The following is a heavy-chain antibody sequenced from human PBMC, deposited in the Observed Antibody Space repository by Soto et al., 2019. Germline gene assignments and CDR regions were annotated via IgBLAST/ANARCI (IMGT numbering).Heavy chain of an antibody. CDR1: GVSVSSKNW. CDR2: IFRSDTT. J-gene: IGHJ6*02. CDR3: AREEAPQWFTKGYYGMDV. V-gene: IGHV4-4*02. Sequence: PSETLSLTCAVSGVSVSSKNWWSWVRQSPGRGLEWIGEIFRSDTTNYNPSLKSRVTISVDTSRTQFSLKLSSVTAADTAAYYCAREEAPQWFTKGYYGMDVWGQGTTVTVSS. D-gene: IGHD2-8*01.